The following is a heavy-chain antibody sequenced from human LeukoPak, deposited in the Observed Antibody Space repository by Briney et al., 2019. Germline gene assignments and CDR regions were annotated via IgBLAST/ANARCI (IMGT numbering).Heavy chain of an antibody. CDR2: ISHSGST. CDR3: AKSNGYGLVDI. CDR1: GYSISSGYY. Sequence: SETLSLTCTVSGYSISSGYYWGWIRQPPGRGLEWIGSISHSGSTYYNPSLTSRVTISLDTSRNQFSLKLNSVTAADTAVYYCAKSNGYGLVDIWGQGTMVTVSS. D-gene: IGHD3-10*01. J-gene: IGHJ3*02. V-gene: IGHV4-38-2*02.